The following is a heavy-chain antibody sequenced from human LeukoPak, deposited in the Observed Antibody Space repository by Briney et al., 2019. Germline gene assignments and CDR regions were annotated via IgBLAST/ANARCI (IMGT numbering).Heavy chain of an antibody. D-gene: IGHD3-3*01. CDR1: GFTFSSYA. J-gene: IGHJ6*02. Sequence: GGSLRLSCAASGFTFSSYAMSWVRQAPGKGLEWVSAISGSGGSTYYADSAKGRFTISRDNSKNTLYLQMNSLRAEDTAVYYCAKGPSTYYDFWSGSRDYYGMDVWGQGTTVTVSS. CDR3: AKGPSTYYDFWSGSRDYYGMDV. V-gene: IGHV3-23*01. CDR2: ISGSGGST.